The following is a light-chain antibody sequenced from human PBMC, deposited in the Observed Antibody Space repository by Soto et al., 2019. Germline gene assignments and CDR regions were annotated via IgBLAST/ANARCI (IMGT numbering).Light chain of an antibody. Sequence: QSALTQPASVSGSPGQSITISCTGTSSDVGGYNYVSWYQQHPGKAPKLMIYDVSNRPSGVSNRFSGSTSGNTASLTISRLQAEDEADYYCSSYTSSSTLVFGTGTKLTVL. CDR3: SSYTSSSTLV. CDR1: SSDVGGYNY. V-gene: IGLV2-14*01. CDR2: DVS. J-gene: IGLJ1*01.